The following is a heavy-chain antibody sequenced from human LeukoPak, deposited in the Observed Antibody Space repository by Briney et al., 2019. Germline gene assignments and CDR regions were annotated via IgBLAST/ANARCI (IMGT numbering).Heavy chain of an antibody. V-gene: IGHV3-30*02. D-gene: IGHD6-19*01. J-gene: IGHJ4*02. Sequence: PGGSLRLPCAASGFIFKNFGMYWVRQAPGKGLEWVAFIRYDGSRTYYTDSVKGRFTISRDNSKNTLYLQMNSLRAEDTAVYYCAKAIHDSSGWLFDYWGQGTLVTVSS. CDR3: AKAIHDSSGWLFDY. CDR2: IRYDGSRT. CDR1: GFIFKNFG.